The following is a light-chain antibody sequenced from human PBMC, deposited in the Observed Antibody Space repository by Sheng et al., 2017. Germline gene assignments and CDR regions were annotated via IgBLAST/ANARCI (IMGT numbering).Light chain of an antibody. CDR3: QQYGSSLPWT. CDR1: QSISNSY. CDR2: GAS. V-gene: IGKV3-20*01. Sequence: EIVLTQFPGTLSLSPGERATLSCRASQSISNSYLTWYQQKPGQAPRLLIYGASTRATGIPDRFSGSGSGTDFTLTISRLEPEDFAVYYCQQYGSSLPWTFGQGTKVEIK. J-gene: IGKJ1*01.